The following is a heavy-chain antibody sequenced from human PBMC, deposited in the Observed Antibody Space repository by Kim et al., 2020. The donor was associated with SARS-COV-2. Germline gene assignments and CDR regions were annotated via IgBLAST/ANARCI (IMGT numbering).Heavy chain of an antibody. CDR3: AKERGTMVRGLFDY. Sequence: GGSLRLSCAASGFAFSSYAMSWVRQAPGKGLEWVSGISGSGGSTYYVDSVKGRFSISRDNSKNTLYLQMNTLRAEDTAVYYCAKERGTMVRGLFDYWGQGTLVTVSS. CDR2: ISGSGGST. J-gene: IGHJ4*02. V-gene: IGHV3-23*01. D-gene: IGHD3-10*01. CDR1: GFAFSSYA.